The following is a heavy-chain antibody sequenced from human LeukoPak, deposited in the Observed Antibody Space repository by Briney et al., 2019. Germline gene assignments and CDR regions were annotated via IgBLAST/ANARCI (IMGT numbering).Heavy chain of an antibody. D-gene: IGHD1-26*01. J-gene: IGHJ4*02. CDR1: GFAFSSYW. CDR2: IKQDGGEK. Sequence: PGGSLRLSCVASGFAFSSYWMSWVRQAPGKGLEWVANIKQDGGEKYYVDSVKGRFTISRDNAKNSLFLQMNSLRVEATAVYYCARLGGSYYTYWGQGTLVTVSS. V-gene: IGHV3-7*01. CDR3: ARLGGSYYTY.